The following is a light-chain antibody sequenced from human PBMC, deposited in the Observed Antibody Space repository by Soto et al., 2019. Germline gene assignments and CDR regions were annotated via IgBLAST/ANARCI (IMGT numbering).Light chain of an antibody. J-gene: IGKJ1*01. CDR2: KAS. V-gene: IGKV1-5*03. CDR1: KSISSW. CDR3: QQYNSYPWT. Sequence: DIQMTQSPSTLSASVGDRVTITCRASKSISSWLAWYQQKPGKAPKLLIYKASSLESGVPSRFSGSVSGTEFTLTISSLQPDDFATYYCQQYNSYPWTFGQGTKVEIK.